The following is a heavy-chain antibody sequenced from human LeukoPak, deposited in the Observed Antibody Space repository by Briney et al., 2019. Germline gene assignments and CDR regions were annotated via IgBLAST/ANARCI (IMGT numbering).Heavy chain of an antibody. CDR3: ARSGGSGSYYPNWFDP. J-gene: IGHJ5*02. D-gene: IGHD3-10*01. V-gene: IGHV5-51*01. Sequence: GESLKISCKGSRYSFTSYWIGWVRQMPGKGLEWMGIIYPGDSDTRYSPSFQGQVTISADKSISTAYLQWSSLKASDTAMYYCARSGGSGSYYPNWFDPWGQGTLVTVSS. CDR2: IYPGDSDT. CDR1: RYSFTSYW.